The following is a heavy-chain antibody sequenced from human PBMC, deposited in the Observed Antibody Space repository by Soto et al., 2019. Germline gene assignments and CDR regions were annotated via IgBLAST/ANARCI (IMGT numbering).Heavy chain of an antibody. CDR2: MNPQSGNT. Sequence: QVQLLQSGAEAKEPGASVKVSCRASGYTFTSNDLNWVRQATGQGLEWMGWMNPQSGNTGYAQKFQGRVTMTRNISISTGYMELRGLTYQDTAVYYCARGTRVVGLWGQGTMVTVSS. V-gene: IGHV1-8*01. D-gene: IGHD3-16*02. CDR1: GYTFTSND. CDR3: ARGTRVVGL. J-gene: IGHJ3*01.